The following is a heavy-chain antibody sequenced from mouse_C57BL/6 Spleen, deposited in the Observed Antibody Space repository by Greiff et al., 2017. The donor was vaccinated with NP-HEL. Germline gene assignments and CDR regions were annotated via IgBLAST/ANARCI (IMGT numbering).Heavy chain of an antibody. D-gene: IGHD1-1*01. J-gene: IGHJ4*01. V-gene: IGHV8-8*01. CDR1: GFSLSTFGMG. CDR2: LWWDDDK. CDR3: ARITTVVGAMDY. Sequence: QVTLKVSGPGILQPSQTLSLTCSFSGFSLSTFGMGVGWLRQPSGQGLEWLAHLWWDDDKYYNPALKSRPTISKDTSKNQVFLKIAKVDTADTATYYCARITTVVGAMDYWGKGTSVTVSS.